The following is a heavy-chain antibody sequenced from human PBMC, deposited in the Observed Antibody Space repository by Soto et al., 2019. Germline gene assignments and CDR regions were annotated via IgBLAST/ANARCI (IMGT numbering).Heavy chain of an antibody. Sequence: GASVKVSCKASGGTFVSYVYNWVRQAPGQGLGWMGGIIPMFNITNYAQKFQGRITITADESTTTAYMELSSLKSEDTAVYFCARWPTVSRPTYGMDVWGQGTTVTVSS. CDR3: ARWPTVSRPTYGMDV. CDR2: IIPMFNIT. V-gene: IGHV1-69*13. D-gene: IGHD4-4*01. J-gene: IGHJ6*02. CDR1: GGTFVSYV.